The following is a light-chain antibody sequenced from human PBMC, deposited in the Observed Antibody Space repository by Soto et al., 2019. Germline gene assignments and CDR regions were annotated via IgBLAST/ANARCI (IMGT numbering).Light chain of an antibody. CDR2: AAS. CDR1: QGISND. CDR3: LQHNCYRT. J-gene: IGKJ1*01. V-gene: IGKV1-17*01. Sequence: DMRMTQSPSSLSASVGDRVTIACRASQGISNDLGWYQQKRGKAPKRRIYAASSLQSGAPSRFGGSGSGTEYTLTISSLPTEDFATYYCLQHNCYRTFGKGTKVSIK.